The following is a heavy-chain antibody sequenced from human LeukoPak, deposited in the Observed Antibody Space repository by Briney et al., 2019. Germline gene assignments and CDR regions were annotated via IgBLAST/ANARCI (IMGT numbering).Heavy chain of an antibody. CDR2: IKQDGSEK. J-gene: IGHJ4*02. CDR1: GFTFSSYW. D-gene: IGHD3-3*01. CDR3: ARPITIFGVALNY. Sequence: GGSLRLSCAASGFTFSSYWMSWVRQAPGKGLEWVANIKQDGSEKYYVDSVKGRFTISRDNAKNSLYLQMNSLRAEDTAVYYCARPITIFGVALNYWGQGTLVTVSS. V-gene: IGHV3-7*01.